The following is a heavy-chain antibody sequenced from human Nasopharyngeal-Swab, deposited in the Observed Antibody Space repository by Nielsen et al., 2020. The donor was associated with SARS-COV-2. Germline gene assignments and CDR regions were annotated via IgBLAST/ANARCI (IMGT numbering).Heavy chain of an antibody. CDR3: AKFREGR. Sequence: GGSLRLSCTTSGFTFKNYAMSWVRQAPGKGLEWVSALSAPGNPYYADSVKGRFTISRDSSQNTLYLQMNSLRADDTAVYYCAKFREGRWGQGTLVTVSS. J-gene: IGHJ4*02. CDR1: GFTFKNYA. V-gene: IGHV3-23*01. CDR2: LSAPGNP.